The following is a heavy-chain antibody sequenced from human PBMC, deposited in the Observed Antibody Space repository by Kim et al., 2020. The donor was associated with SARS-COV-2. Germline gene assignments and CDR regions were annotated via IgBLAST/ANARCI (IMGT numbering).Heavy chain of an antibody. CDR3: ARLTGYSSGWYGGDYYYGMDV. V-gene: IGHV4-4*07. D-gene: IGHD6-19*01. J-gene: IGHJ6*02. CDR1: GGSISSYY. Sequence: SETLSLTCTVSGGSISSYYWSWIRQPAGKGLEWIGRIYTSGSTNYNPSLKSRVTMSVDTSKNQFSLKLSSVTAADTAVYYCARLTGYSSGWYGGDYYYGMDVWGQGTTVTVSS. CDR2: IYTSGST.